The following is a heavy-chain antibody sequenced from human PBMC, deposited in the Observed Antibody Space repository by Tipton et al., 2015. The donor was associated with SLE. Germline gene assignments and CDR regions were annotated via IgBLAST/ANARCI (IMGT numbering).Heavy chain of an antibody. J-gene: IGHJ4*02. CDR1: GFTFSSFA. CDR2: ISYDGSNK. D-gene: IGHD3-22*01. CDR3: AKSVGYYDSSGYFSYFDY. V-gene: IGHV3-30*04. Sequence: SLRLSCAASGFTFSSFAMHWVRQAPGKGLEWVAVISYDGSNKYYADSVKGRFTISRDNSKNTLYLQMNSLRAEDTAVYYCAKSVGYYDSSGYFSYFDYWGQGTLVTVSS.